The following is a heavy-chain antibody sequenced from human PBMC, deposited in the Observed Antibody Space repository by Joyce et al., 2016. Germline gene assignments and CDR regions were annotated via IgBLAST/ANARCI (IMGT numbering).Heavy chain of an antibody. V-gene: IGHV3-21*02. D-gene: IGHD2-21*01. CDR3: ARGGLVYDYSMDV. J-gene: IGHJ6*02. CDR1: GFMFSTSS. CDR2: ISGDRRFI. Sequence: EVQLVESGGGLVKPGGSLKISCAASGFMFSTSSMSGFRQAPGKGLELVSAISGDRRFIFHADSVRGRFTVSRDNAENSLYLQMKSLRVEDTAVYFCARGGLVYDYSMDVWGQGTTVIVSS.